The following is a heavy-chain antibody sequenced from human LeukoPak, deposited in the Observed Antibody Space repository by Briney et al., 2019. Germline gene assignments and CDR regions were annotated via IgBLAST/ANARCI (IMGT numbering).Heavy chain of an antibody. Sequence: GGSLRLSCAASGFPFSNAWMSWVRQAPGKGLEWVGRIKSKTDGGTTDYAAPVKGRFTISRDDSKNTLYLQMNSLKTEDTAVYYCTTGSLREYCTNGVCYWFDPWGQGTLVTVSS. V-gene: IGHV3-15*01. D-gene: IGHD2-8*01. CDR1: GFPFSNAW. J-gene: IGHJ5*02. CDR2: IKSKTDGGTT. CDR3: TTGSLREYCTNGVCYWFDP.